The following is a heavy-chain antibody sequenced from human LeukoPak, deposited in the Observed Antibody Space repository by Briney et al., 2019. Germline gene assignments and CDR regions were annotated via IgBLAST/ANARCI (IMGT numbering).Heavy chain of an antibody. CDR2: IYPGDSDT. Sequence: GESLKISCKGSGSSFTSYWIGWVRQMPGKGLEWMGIIYPGDSDTRYSPSFQGQVTISADKSLSTAYLQWSSLKASDTAMYYCARQRYSSNYYYYYMDVWGKGTTVTVSS. CDR3: ARQRYSSNYYYYYMDV. J-gene: IGHJ6*03. D-gene: IGHD5-18*01. CDR1: GSSFTSYW. V-gene: IGHV5-51*01.